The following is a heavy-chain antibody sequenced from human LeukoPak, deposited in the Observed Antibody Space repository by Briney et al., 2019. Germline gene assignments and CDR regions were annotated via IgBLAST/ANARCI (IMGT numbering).Heavy chain of an antibody. V-gene: IGHV3-23*01. D-gene: IGHD6-13*01. CDR1: GFSFSSYG. CDR2: MNGNGGNK. J-gene: IGHJ4*02. CDR3: AQGYTFGCSPN. Sequence: GGSLRLSCAVSGFSFSSYGMSWVRQAPGRGLEWISGMNGNGGNKYYADSVRGRFTISRDNSENTLYLQMNSLRAEDTALYYFAQGYTFGCSPNWGQASLVSVSS.